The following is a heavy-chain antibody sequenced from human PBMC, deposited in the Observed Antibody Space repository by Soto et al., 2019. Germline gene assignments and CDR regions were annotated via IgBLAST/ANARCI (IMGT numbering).Heavy chain of an antibody. CDR3: AKNPGYYYDSTGYHFDY. D-gene: IGHD3-22*01. J-gene: IGHJ4*02. Sequence: EVQLLESGGGLVQPGGSLRLSCAASEFTFSNYAMSWVRQAPGKGLEWVSAISYGGGTTYYADSVKGRFTISRDNSKNTLSLQINSLRAEDTAVYYCAKNPGYYYDSTGYHFDYWGQGTLVTVSS. CDR1: EFTFSNYA. V-gene: IGHV3-23*01. CDR2: ISYGGGTT.